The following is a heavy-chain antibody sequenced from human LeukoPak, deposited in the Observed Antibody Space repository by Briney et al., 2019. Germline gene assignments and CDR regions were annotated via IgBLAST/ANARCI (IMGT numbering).Heavy chain of an antibody. CDR2: INHSGST. V-gene: IGHV4-34*01. D-gene: IGHD3-22*01. Sequence: SETLSLTCAVYGGSFSGYYWSWIRQPPGKGLEWIGEINHSGSTNYNPSLKSRVTMSVDTSKNQFSLKLNSVTAADTAVYHCARLVYDSRGYYFDYWGQGTLVTVSS. J-gene: IGHJ4*02. CDR3: ARLVYDSRGYYFDY. CDR1: GGSFSGYY.